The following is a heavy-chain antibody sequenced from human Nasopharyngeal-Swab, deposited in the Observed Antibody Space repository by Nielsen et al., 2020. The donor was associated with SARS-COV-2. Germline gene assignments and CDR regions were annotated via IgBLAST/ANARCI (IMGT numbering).Heavy chain of an antibody. CDR3: ARDGVRFHNYYDSSGYYMDAFDI. CDR1: GFTFSDYY. V-gene: IGHV3-11*04. D-gene: IGHD3-22*01. Sequence: GESLKISCAASGFTFSDYYMAWVRQAPGKGLEWLSYISTSGRTTDSADSVKGRFTISRDNAKNSLYLQMNSLRAEDTAVYYCARDGVRFHNYYDSSGYYMDAFDIWGQGTMVTVSS. J-gene: IGHJ3*02. CDR2: ISTSGRTT.